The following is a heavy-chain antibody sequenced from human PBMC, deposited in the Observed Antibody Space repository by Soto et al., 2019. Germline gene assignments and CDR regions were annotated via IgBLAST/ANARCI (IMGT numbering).Heavy chain of an antibody. J-gene: IGHJ5*02. CDR1: GGTFSSYA. V-gene: IGHV1-69*06. CDR2: IIPIFGTA. CDR3: ARESSERITIFGVAPGWFDP. Sequence: SVKVSCKASGGTFSSYAISWVRQAPGQGLEWMGGIIPIFGTANYAQKFQGRVTITADKSSSTAYMELSSLRSEDTAVYYCARESSERITIFGVAPGWFDPWGQGTLVTVSS. D-gene: IGHD3-3*01.